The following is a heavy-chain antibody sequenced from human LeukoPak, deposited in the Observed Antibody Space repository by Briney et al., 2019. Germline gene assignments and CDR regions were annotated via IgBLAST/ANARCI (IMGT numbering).Heavy chain of an antibody. CDR3: AKDKGGGYGNDGFDI. Sequence: GGSLRLSCAASGFIFTDYYMSWIRQAPGKGLEWVAVISYDGSNQYYADSVKGRFTISRDNSKNTLYLQMNSLRAEDTAVYYCAKDKGGGYGNDGFDIWGRGTMVTVSS. CDR1: GFIFTDYY. J-gene: IGHJ3*02. V-gene: IGHV3-30*18. D-gene: IGHD3-16*01. CDR2: ISYDGSNQ.